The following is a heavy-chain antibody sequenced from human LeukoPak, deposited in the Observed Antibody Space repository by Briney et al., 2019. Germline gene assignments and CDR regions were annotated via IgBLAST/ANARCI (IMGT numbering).Heavy chain of an antibody. V-gene: IGHV1-24*01. CDR1: GYTLTELS. CDR2: FDPEDGET. D-gene: IGHD2-15*01. CDR3: ATDPGCSGGSCYGNFDY. J-gene: IGHJ4*02. Sequence: GASVKVSCKVSGYTLTELSMHGVRQAPGKGLEWMGGFDPEDGETIYAQKFQGRVTMTEDTSTDTAYMELSSLRSEDTAVYYCATDPGCSGGSCYGNFDYWGQGTLVTVSS.